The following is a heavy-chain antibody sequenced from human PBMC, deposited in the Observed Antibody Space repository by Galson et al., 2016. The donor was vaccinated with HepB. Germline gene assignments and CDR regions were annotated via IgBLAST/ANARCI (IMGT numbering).Heavy chain of an antibody. V-gene: IGHV1-3*01. CDR3: ARAVVITFGGDFAVGRWFDP. CDR2: INAGNGKT. CDR1: GYPFTSYA. D-gene: IGHD3-16*01. J-gene: IGHJ5*02. Sequence: SVKVSCKASGYPFTSYAMHWVRQAPGQRLEWMGWINAGNGKTKYSQKFQGRVTITRDTSATTAYMEVSSLRSEDTAVYYCARAVVITFGGDFAVGRWFDPWGQGTLVTVSS.